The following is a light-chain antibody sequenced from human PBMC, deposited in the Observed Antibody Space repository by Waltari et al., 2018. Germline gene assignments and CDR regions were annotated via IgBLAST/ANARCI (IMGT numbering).Light chain of an antibody. CDR3: QQSYSIPLT. V-gene: IGKV1-39*01. CDR1: QSIGYY. CDR2: AAS. J-gene: IGKJ1*01. Sequence: IQMTQSPSSLSASVGDRVPIPCRASQSIGYYLNWFQQKPGKPPKVLIFAASGLQSGVPSRFSGSGSGTDFTLTITSLHPEDFATYYCQQSYSIPLTFGQGTKVEIK.